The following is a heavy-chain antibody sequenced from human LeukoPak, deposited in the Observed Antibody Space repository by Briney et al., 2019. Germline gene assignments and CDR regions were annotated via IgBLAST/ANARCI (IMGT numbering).Heavy chain of an antibody. J-gene: IGHJ5*02. D-gene: IGHD4-17*01. Sequence: PGGSLRLSCEASGIIFSNYGMSWVRQAPGKGLEWVSGINWNGGSTGYADSVKGRFTISRDKAKNSLYLQMNSLRAEDTALYHCARDFGYGDQNWFDPWGQGTLVTVSS. V-gene: IGHV3-20*01. CDR2: INWNGGST. CDR3: ARDFGYGDQNWFDP. CDR1: GIIFSNYG.